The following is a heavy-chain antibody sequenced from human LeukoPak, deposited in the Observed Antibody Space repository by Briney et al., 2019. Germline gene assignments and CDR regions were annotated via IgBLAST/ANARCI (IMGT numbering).Heavy chain of an antibody. D-gene: IGHD5-18*01. CDR1: GFSFSSYE. CDR3: ARVRRSYGYRHYHGLDV. J-gene: IGHJ6*02. CDR2: IGTSGSTI. Sequence: GGSLRLSCAASGFSFSSYEMNWVRQAPGKGLEWVSYIGTSGSTIHYADSVKGRFTISRDNAKDSLYLQMNSLRGEDTAVYYCARVRRSYGYRHYHGLDVWGQGTTVTVSS. V-gene: IGHV3-48*03.